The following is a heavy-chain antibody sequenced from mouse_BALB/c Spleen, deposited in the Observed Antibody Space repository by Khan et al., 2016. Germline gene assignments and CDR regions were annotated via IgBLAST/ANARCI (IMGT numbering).Heavy chain of an antibody. J-gene: IGHJ4*01. CDR3: ARWLDAMDY. CDR2: ISYSGTT. CDR1: GYSITSDYA. Sequence: EVQLQESGPGLVKPSQSLSLTCTVTGYSITSDYAWNWIRQFPGNKLEWMCYISYSGTTTYNPSLKSRISITRDTSKNQFFLQLNSVTTEDTATXYCARWLDAMDYWGQGTSVTVSA. V-gene: IGHV3-2*02. D-gene: IGHD2-2*01.